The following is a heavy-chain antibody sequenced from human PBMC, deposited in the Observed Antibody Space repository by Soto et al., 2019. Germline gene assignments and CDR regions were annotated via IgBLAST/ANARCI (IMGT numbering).Heavy chain of an antibody. CDR3: AEGLRGYLPWTFDH. Sequence: QLQLQESGPGLVKPSKTLSLSCTVSGGSISSSGYYWAWIRQPPGKGPEWIGSIYHSGSTYYNPSLKSRVTISVDTSKNQFSLRLSSVTAADTAVYYCAEGLRGYLPWTFDHWGQGTLVTVSS. V-gene: IGHV4-39*01. CDR2: IYHSGST. J-gene: IGHJ4*02. D-gene: IGHD1-1*01. CDR1: GGSISSSGYY.